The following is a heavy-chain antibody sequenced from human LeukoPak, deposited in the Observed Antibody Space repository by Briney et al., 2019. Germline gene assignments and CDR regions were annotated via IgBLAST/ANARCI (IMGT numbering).Heavy chain of an antibody. CDR1: GGTFSSYA. CDR2: IIPIFGIA. J-gene: IGHJ6*02. V-gene: IGHV1-69*04. D-gene: IGHD2-2*02. CDR3: ARAAYCSSSSCYTVYYYGLDV. Sequence: SLKVSCKASGGTFSSYAISWVRQAPGQGLEWMGRIIPIFGIANYAQKFQGRVTITADKSTSTAYMELSSLRSEDTAVYYCARAAYCSSSSCYTVYYYGLDVWGQGTTVTVSS.